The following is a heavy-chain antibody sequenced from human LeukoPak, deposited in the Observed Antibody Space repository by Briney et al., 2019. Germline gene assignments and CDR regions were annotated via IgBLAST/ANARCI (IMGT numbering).Heavy chain of an antibody. CDR2: IIPIFGIA. J-gene: IGHJ6*02. D-gene: IGHD2-15*01. CDR3: ARDPIVVVVAAYYYYGMDV. CDR1: GGTFSSYA. Sequence: GASVKVSCKASGGTFSSYAISWVRQAPGQGLEWMGRIIPIFGIANYAQKIQGRVTITADKSTSTAYMELSSLRSEDTAVYYCARDPIVVVVAAYYYYGMDVWGQGTTVTVSS. V-gene: IGHV1-69*04.